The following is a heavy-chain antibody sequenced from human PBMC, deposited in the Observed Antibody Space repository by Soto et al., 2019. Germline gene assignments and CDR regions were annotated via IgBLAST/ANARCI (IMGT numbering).Heavy chain of an antibody. CDR1: GGTFSSYA. J-gene: IGHJ4*02. CDR2: IIPIFGTA. CDR3: ARDVEMANNFDY. D-gene: IGHD5-12*01. Sequence: SVKVSCKASGGTFSSYAISWVRQAPGQGLEWMGGIIPIFGTANYAQKFQGRVTITADESTSTAYMELSSLRSEDTAVYYCARDVEMANNFDYWGQGTLVTVSS. V-gene: IGHV1-69*13.